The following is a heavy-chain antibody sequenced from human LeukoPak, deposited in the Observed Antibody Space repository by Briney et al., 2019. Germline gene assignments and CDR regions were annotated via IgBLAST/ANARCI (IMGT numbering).Heavy chain of an antibody. D-gene: IGHD4/OR15-4a*01. V-gene: IGHV6-1*01. CDR3: ARKRLSADSFDI. CDR2: TYYRSKWYN. J-gene: IGHJ3*02. Sequence: SQTLSLTCAISGDSVSSNSTAWNWIRQSPSRGLEWLGRTYYRSKWYNDDTVSVKSRITFNPDTSKNQFSLHLNSVTPEDTAVYYCARKRLSADSFDIWGQGTLVTVSS. CDR1: GDSVSSNSTA.